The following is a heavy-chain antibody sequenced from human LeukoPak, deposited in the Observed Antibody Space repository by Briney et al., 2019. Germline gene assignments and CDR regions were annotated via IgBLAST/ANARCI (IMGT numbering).Heavy chain of an antibody. CDR1: GGSISTYN. D-gene: IGHD1-26*01. V-gene: IGHV4-59*01. CDR2: FYYSGST. CDR3: ARGGSLVGTTPHDTFDI. Sequence: SETLSLTCTVSGGSISTYNWNWIRQPPGKGLEWIGYFYYSGSTNYNPSLKSRVTLSVDTSKNQFSLNLRSVTAADTAVYYCARGGSLVGTTPHDTFDIWGQGTMVTVSS. J-gene: IGHJ3*02.